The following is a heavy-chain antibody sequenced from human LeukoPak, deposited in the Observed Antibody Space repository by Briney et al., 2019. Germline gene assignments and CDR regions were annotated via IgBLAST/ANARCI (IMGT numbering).Heavy chain of an antibody. D-gene: IGHD3-22*01. CDR3: ARGYDYDSSGYDYVDAFDI. CDR1: GGTFRNYA. Sequence: GASVKVSCKASGGTFRNYAFGWVRQAPGQGLEWMGGIIPIFATVNYSQNFQGRVTITADEFTSTAYMELSSLRSEDTAVYYRARGYDYDSSGYDYVDAFDIWGQGTMVTVSS. J-gene: IGHJ3*02. V-gene: IGHV1-69*13. CDR2: IIPIFATV.